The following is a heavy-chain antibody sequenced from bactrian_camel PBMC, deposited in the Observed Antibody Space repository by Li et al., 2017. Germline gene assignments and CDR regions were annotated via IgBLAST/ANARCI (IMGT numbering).Heavy chain of an antibody. CDR3: AAPPKDTYGGSWPVGGSAFGY. D-gene: IGHD6*01. V-gene: IGHV3S10*01. Sequence: VQLVESGGGLVQPGGSLRLSCAASGFSVSSTTVNWVRRSPGKGLEWVSKIVYDGRTFAADSVRGRFTISRDNAKNTVFLQMNNLKSEDTALYYCAAPPKDTYGGSWPVGGSAFGYWGQGTQGTV. J-gene: IGHJ6*01. CDR1: GFSVSSTT. CDR2: IVYDGRT.